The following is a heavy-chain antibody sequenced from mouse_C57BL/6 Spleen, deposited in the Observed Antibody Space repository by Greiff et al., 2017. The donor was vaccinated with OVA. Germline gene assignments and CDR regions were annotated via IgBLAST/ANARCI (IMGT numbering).Heavy chain of an antibody. CDR3: AREFPYDYDWFAY. V-gene: IGHV1-64*01. CDR2: IHPNSGST. CDR1: GYTFTSYW. J-gene: IGHJ3*01. Sequence: VQLQQSGAELVKPGASVKLSCKASGYTFTSYWMHWVKQRPGQGLEWIGMIHPNSGSTNYNEKFKSKATLTVDKSSSTAYMQLSSLTSEDSAVYYCAREFPYDYDWFAYWGQGTLVTVSA. D-gene: IGHD2-4*01.